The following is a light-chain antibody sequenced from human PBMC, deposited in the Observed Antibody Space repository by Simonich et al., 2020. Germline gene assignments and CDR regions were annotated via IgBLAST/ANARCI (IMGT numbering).Light chain of an antibody. V-gene: IGLV2-14*01. CDR3: SSYTSSSTRV. CDR1: SSDVGGYNY. J-gene: IGLJ2*01. Sequence: QSALTQPRSVSGSPGQSVTISCTGTSSDVGGYNYDSWYQQHPGKAPKLMIYDVSKRPSGVSNRFSGSKSGNTASLTISGLQAEDEADYYCSSYTSSSTRVFGGGTKLTVL. CDR2: DVS.